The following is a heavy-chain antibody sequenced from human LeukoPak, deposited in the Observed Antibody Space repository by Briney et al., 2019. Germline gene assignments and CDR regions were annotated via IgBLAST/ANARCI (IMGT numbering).Heavy chain of an antibody. J-gene: IGHJ4*02. D-gene: IGHD3-10*01. CDR1: GFNFSNYY. V-gene: IGHV3-11*01. CDR2: ISPNAVNK. Sequence: GGSLRLSCVGSGFNFSNYYMSWIRQAPGKGLEWISYISPNAVNKYYVDSVKGRFTISRDNAKNSLFLQMNSLRGEDTAVYYCAGSGSPDDYWGQRTLVTVSS. CDR3: AGSGSPDDY.